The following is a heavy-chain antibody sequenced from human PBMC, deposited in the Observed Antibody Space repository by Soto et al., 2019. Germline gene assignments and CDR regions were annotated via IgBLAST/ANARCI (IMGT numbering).Heavy chain of an antibody. J-gene: IGHJ4*02. CDR3: TRDGGSYYFDY. D-gene: IGHD1-26*01. V-gene: IGHV3-74*01. CDR1: GFTFSNYW. CDR2: ITFDGSSI. Sequence: EVQLEESGGGLVQPGESLRLSCAASGFTFSNYWMHWVRQAPGEGLVWVSRITFDGSSITYADSVKGRFTVARDNAKNTLYLQMNSLRAEDTAVYYCTRDGGSYYFDYWGQGTLVTVSS.